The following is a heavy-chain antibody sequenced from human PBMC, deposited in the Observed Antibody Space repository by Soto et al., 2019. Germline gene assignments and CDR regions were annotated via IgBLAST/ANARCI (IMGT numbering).Heavy chain of an antibody. J-gene: IGHJ4*02. V-gene: IGHV4-34*01. Sequence: SETLSLTCAVYGGSFSGYYWSWIRQPPGKGLEWIGEINHSGSTNYNPSLKSRVTISVDTSKNQFSLKLSSVTAADTAVYYCARGEAYDYIWGSYRPAGSYYFDYWGQGTLVTVSS. D-gene: IGHD3-16*02. CDR3: ARGEAYDYIWGSYRPAGSYYFDY. CDR2: INHSGST. CDR1: GGSFSGYY.